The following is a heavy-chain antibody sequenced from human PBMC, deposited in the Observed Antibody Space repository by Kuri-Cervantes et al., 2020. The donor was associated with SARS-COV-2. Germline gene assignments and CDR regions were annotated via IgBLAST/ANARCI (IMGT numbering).Heavy chain of an antibody. J-gene: IGHJ5*02. CDR3: ARDRFYYDSHWFDP. Sequence: SETLSLTCTVSGGSISSGDYYWSWIRQPPGKGLEWIGYIYYSGSTYYNPYLKSRVTISVDTSKNQFSLKLSSVTAADTAVYYCARDRFYYDSHWFDPWGQGTLVTVSS. D-gene: IGHD3-22*01. CDR1: GGSISSGDYY. V-gene: IGHV4-30-4*08. CDR2: IYYSGST.